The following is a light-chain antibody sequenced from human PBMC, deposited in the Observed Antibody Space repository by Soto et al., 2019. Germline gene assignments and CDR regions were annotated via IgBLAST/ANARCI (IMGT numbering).Light chain of an antibody. CDR3: CSYAGSYTLV. V-gene: IGLV2-11*01. Sequence: QSALTQPRSVSVSPGQSVTLSCTGTSSGVGGYNYVTWYQQHPGKAPKLMIYDVSKRPSGVPDRFSGSKSGNTDSLTISGLQAEDEADSYCCSYAGSYTLVFGGGTKLTVL. J-gene: IGLJ2*01. CDR2: DVS. CDR1: SSGVGGYNY.